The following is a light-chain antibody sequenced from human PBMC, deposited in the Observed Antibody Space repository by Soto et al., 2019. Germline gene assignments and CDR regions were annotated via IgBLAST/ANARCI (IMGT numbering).Light chain of an antibody. CDR3: QTWGTGIVL. J-gene: IGLJ2*01. V-gene: IGLV4-69*01. CDR1: SGHSSYA. Sequence: QPVLTQSPSASASLGASVKLTCTLSSGHSSYAIAWHQQQPEKGPRYLMKVNSDGSHSKGDGIPDRFSGSSSGAERYLTITSLQSEDKADYYCQTWGTGIVLFAGGTKLTVL. CDR2: VNSDGSH.